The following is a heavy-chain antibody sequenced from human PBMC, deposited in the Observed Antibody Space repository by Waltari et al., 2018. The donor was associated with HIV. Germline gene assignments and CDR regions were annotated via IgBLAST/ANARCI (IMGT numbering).Heavy chain of an antibody. Sequence: EVQLVESGGGLVKPGGSLTLSCLVSGFTFGSHTIHWFRRAPGKGMEWFSSISGSNDDVYYAESVKGRFTISRDNTKNSLYLQMTTLRAEDAAVYYCARKYCTRANCKGLDSWGQGTLVTVSS. CDR1: GFTFGSHT. V-gene: IGHV3-21*01. CDR2: ISGSNDDV. D-gene: IGHD2-8*01. CDR3: ARKYCTRANCKGLDS. J-gene: IGHJ4*02.